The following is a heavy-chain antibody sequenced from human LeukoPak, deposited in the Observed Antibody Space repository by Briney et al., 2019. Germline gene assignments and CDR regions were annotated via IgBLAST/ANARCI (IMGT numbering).Heavy chain of an antibody. J-gene: IGHJ4*02. CDR2: MNLDGSEK. Sequence: GGSLRLSCTASGFTFSSYWMSWVRQAPGKGLEWVANMNLDGSEKYYANSVKGRFTISRDSAKNSLFLQMNSLRAEDTAVYYCARDARVVLDYWGLGTLVTVSS. D-gene: IGHD3-3*02. V-gene: IGHV3-7*01. CDR3: ARDARVVLDY. CDR1: GFTFSSYW.